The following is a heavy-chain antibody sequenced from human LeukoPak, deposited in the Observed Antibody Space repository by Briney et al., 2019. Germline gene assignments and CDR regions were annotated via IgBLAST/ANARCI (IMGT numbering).Heavy chain of an antibody. CDR3: ATKYCAGWLFDY. J-gene: IGHJ4*02. Sequence: PGGSLRLSRAASGFTFSSYTMNWVRQAPGKGLEWVSSIDNDCSYIYYADSVKDRFTLSRDNAENSVHLQMISLRAEDTAVYYCATKYCAGWLFDYWGQGTLVTVSS. V-gene: IGHV3-21*01. CDR1: GFTFSSYT. D-gene: IGHD2-21*01. CDR2: IDNDCSYI.